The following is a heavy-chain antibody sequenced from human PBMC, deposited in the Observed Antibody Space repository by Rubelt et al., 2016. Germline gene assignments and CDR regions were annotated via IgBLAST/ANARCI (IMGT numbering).Heavy chain of an antibody. V-gene: IGHV3-7*02. CDR1: GFTFSSYW. CDR2: IKQDGSEK. D-gene: IGHD2-15*01. J-gene: IGHJ4*02. Sequence: EVQLVESGGGLVQPGGSLRLSCAASGFTFSSYWMSWVRQAPGKGLEWVANIKQDGSEKYYVDSVKGRFTISRDNAKNSLYLQMNSLGAWEPAVDYWARVGWGRWGVVAATRDYWGQGTLVTVSS. CDR3: ARVGWGRWGVVAATRDY.